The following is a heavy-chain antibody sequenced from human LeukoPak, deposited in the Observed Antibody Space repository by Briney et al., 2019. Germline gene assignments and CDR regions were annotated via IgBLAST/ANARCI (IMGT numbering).Heavy chain of an antibody. CDR1: GFTFSSYA. V-gene: IGHV3-30-3*01. J-gene: IGHJ4*02. CDR3: ASAVAGPPSD. CDR2: ISYDGSNK. D-gene: IGHD6-19*01. Sequence: PGGSLRLSCAASGFTFSSYAMHWVRQAPGKGLEWVAVISYDGSNKYYADSVKGRFTISRDNSKNTLYLQMNSLRAEDTAVYYCASAVAGPPSDWGQGTLVTVSS.